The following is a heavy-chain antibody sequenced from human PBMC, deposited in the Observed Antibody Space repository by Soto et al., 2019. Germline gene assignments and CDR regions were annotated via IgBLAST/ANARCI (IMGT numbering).Heavy chain of an antibody. Sequence: GGSLRLSCAASGVTFISYAMILVRQATGKGLEWVSAISGSGGSTYYADSVKGRFTISRDNSKNTLYLQMNNLRAEDTAVYHCAKGTVYYYDSSGYFAYWGQGTLVTVS. CDR1: GVTFISYA. CDR3: AKGTVYYYDSSGYFAY. CDR2: ISGSGGST. J-gene: IGHJ4*02. D-gene: IGHD3-22*01. V-gene: IGHV3-23*01.